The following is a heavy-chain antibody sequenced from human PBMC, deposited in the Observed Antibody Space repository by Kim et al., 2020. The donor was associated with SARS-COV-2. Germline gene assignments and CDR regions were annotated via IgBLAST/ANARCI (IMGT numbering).Heavy chain of an antibody. CDR2: INAANGNT. CDR3: ARLTVGATTGIDH. V-gene: IGHV1-3*01. CDR1: GYAFSNYA. J-gene: IGHJ4*02. D-gene: IGHD1-26*01. Sequence: ASVKVSCKASGYAFSNYAVHWVRQAPGQRLEWMGWINAANGNTRYSQKLQGRVTITRDTSASKAYMELSSLRSEDTAVYYCARLTVGATTGIDHWGQGTLDTVSS.